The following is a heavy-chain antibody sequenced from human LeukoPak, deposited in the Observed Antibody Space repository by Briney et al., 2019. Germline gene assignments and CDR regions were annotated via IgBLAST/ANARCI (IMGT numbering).Heavy chain of an antibody. Sequence: GGSLRLSCAASGFTVSSNYMSWVRQAPGKGLEWVSVIYRGGETFYADSVKGRFTISRDNSKNTLYLQMNSLRAEDTAVYYCAREGLYDSSAYYPWAFDYWGQGTLVTVSS. J-gene: IGHJ4*02. D-gene: IGHD3-22*01. CDR3: AREGLYDSSAYYPWAFDY. CDR1: GFTVSSNY. V-gene: IGHV3-53*01. CDR2: IYRGGET.